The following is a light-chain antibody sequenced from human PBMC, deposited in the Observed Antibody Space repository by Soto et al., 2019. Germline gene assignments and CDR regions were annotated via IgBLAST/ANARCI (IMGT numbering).Light chain of an antibody. CDR3: AAWDDSLNGQV. Sequence: QSVLTQPPSASGTPGQRVTISCSGSSSNIGSNTVNWYQQLPGTAPTPLIYSNNQRPSGVPDRFSGSKSGTSTSLAISGLQSEDEADYDCAAWDDSLNGQVFGTGTKVTVL. V-gene: IGLV1-44*01. CDR1: SSNIGSNT. CDR2: SNN. J-gene: IGLJ1*01.